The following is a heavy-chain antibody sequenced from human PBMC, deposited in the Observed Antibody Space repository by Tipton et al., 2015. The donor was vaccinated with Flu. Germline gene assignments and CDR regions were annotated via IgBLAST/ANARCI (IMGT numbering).Heavy chain of an antibody. Sequence: TLSLTCTVSGDSISSSTYYWGWIRQPPGKGLEWIGSLYCYNGNTYYSPSLKSRVTMSADTSKNQFSLKLNSVTAADTAVYFCARARRFLEWQFYYYYMDVWGKGTAVTVSS. CDR2: LYCYNGNT. D-gene: IGHD3-3*01. J-gene: IGHJ6*03. V-gene: IGHV4-39*01. CDR3: ARARRFLEWQFYYYYMDV. CDR1: GDSISSSTYY.